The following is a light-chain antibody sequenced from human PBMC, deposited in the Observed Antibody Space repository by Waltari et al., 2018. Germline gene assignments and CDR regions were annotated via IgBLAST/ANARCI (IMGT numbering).Light chain of an antibody. CDR3: QQYDKWLRYS. CDR1: QSISTN. V-gene: IGKV3-15*01. CDR2: GAS. J-gene: IGKJ2*01. Sequence: IVMTQSPATLSVSPGERATLSCRASQSISTNLAWFQAKPRPAPRLLIYGASTRATGVPARFSGSGSGTYFTLVISSLQSEDFAVYYCQQYDKWLRYSFGQGTKLEIK.